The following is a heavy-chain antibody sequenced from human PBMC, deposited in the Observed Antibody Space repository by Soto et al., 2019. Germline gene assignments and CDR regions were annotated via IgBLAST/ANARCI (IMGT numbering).Heavy chain of an antibody. CDR3: AAPSLYYYDSSGYSGGAGSLDY. CDR2: ISSSGSTI. D-gene: IGHD3-22*01. V-gene: IGHV3-48*03. CDR1: GFTFSSHE. Sequence: AGGSLRLSCAASGFTFSSHEMNWVRQAPGKGLEWVSYISSSGSTIYYADSVKGRFTISRDNAKNSLYLQMNSLRAEDTAVYYCAAPSLYYYDSSGYSGGAGSLDYWGQGTLVTVSS. J-gene: IGHJ4*02.